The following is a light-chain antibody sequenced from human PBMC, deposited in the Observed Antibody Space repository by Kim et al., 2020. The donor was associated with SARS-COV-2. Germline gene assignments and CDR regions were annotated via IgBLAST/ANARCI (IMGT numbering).Light chain of an antibody. V-gene: IGKV1-8*01. CDR3: QQYYSYPWT. CDR2: DAS. Sequence: ASTGERVTITCRASETISRNLAWYQQKPGKAPELLMFDASTLQSGVLSRFSGSGSETDFTLTINSLQSEDSATYYCQQYYSYPWTFGQGTKVDIK. CDR1: ETISRN. J-gene: IGKJ1*01.